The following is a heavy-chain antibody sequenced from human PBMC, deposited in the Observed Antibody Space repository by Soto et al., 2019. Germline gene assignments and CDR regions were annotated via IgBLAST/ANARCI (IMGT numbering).Heavy chain of an antibody. D-gene: IGHD1-26*01. J-gene: IGHJ6*02. CDR1: GFTFSYYG. V-gene: IGHV3-23*01. Sequence: GGSLRLSCAASGFTFSYYGMTWVRQGPGKGLEWVSAISGSGGSTYDADSVKGRFTISRDNSKNTLYLQMNSLRAEDTAVYYCAKYSGSHYYYYAMDVWGQGTTVTV. CDR2: ISGSGGST. CDR3: AKYSGSHYYYYAMDV.